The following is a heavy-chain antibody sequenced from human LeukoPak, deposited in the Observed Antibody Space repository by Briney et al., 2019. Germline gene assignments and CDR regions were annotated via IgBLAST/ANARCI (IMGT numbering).Heavy chain of an antibody. CDR2: ISSSGSNI. D-gene: IGHD3-16*01. V-gene: IGHV3-48*03. CDR1: GFTFSSYE. J-gene: IGHJ4*02. Sequence: GGSLRLSCAASGFTFSSYEMNWVRQAPGKGLEWISCISSSGSNIYYAASVKGRFTISRDNAKNSLYLQMNSLRAEDTAVYYCARDLEVAGVYFDNWGQGTLVTVSS. CDR3: ARDLEVAGVYFDN.